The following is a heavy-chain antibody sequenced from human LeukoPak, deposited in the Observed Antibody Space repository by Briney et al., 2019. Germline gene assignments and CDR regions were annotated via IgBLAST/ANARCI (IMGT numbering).Heavy chain of an antibody. J-gene: IGHJ4*02. CDR1: GGSISSSSYY. D-gene: IGHD6-13*01. Sequence: PSETLSLTCTVSGGSISSSSYYWGWISQPPGKGLEWIGSIYYSGSTYYNPSLKSRVTISVDTSKNRFSLKLSSVTAADTAVYYCARGPGAAADPFDYWGQGTLVTVSS. CDR2: IYYSGST. V-gene: IGHV4-39*07. CDR3: ARGPGAAADPFDY.